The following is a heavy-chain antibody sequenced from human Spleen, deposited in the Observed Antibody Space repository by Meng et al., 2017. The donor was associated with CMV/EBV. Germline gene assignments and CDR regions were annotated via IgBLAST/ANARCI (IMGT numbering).Heavy chain of an antibody. J-gene: IGHJ4*02. D-gene: IGHD5-12*01. CDR1: GGSMNSYY. CDR2: SNHSGVS. V-gene: IGHV4-59*12. Sequence: SETLSLTCTVSGGSMNSYYLNWIRQSPGKGLEWIGYSNHSGVSKYNPALKSRVIISVDTSKNPFSLKLNSVTTADTAVYFCARVRGSRRAGGGGSLIDAILDKVATQGYHFDYWGQGMLVTVSS. CDR3: ARVRGSRRAGGGGSLIDAILDKVATQGYHFDY.